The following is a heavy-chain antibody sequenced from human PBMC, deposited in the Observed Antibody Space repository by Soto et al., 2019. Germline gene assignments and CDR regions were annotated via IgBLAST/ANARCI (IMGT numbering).Heavy chain of an antibody. J-gene: IGHJ4*02. CDR1: GFTFDTYW. Sequence: LRLSCAASGFTFDTYWIHWVRQAPGKGLAWVSGINSDGRSTTYADSVKGRFTISRDNAKNTLYLQMNSLRAEDTAVYYCARAYYYDTSGFWGFDYWGQGTLVTVSS. V-gene: IGHV3-74*01. D-gene: IGHD3-22*01. CDR3: ARAYYYDTSGFWGFDY. CDR2: INSDGRST.